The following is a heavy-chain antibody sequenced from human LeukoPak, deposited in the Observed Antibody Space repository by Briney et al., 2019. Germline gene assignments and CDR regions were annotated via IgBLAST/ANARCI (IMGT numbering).Heavy chain of an antibody. CDR1: GGTFSSYA. CDR2: IIPIFGTA. CDR3: ARSYGSSWYDDY. J-gene: IGHJ4*02. Sequence: SVKVPCKASGGTFSSYAISWVRQAPGQGLEWMGGIIPIFGTANYAQKFQGRVTITADESTSTAYMELSSLRSEDTAVYYCARSYGSSWYDDYWGQGTLVTVSS. D-gene: IGHD6-13*01. V-gene: IGHV1-69*01.